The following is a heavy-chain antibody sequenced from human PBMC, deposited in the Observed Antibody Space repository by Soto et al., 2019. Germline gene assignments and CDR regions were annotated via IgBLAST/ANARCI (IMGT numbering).Heavy chain of an antibody. D-gene: IGHD4-4*01. V-gene: IGHV1-18*01. CDR3: ARALTTVTIEYYYYSYMDV. CDR2: LSAYNGNT. J-gene: IGHJ6*03. CDR1: GYTFTSYG. Sequence: QVQLVQSGAEVKKPGASVKVSCKASGYTFTSYGISWVRQAPGQGLEWMGWLSAYNGNTNYAQKLQGRVTMTTDTSTSTAYMELRSLRSDDTAVYYCARALTTVTIEYYYYSYMDVWGKGTTVTVSS.